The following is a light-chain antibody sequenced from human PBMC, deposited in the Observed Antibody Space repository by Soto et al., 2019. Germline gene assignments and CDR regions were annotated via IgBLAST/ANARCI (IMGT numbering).Light chain of an antibody. CDR2: GAS. Sequence: EMVMTQSPATLSVSPGERATLSCRASQSVSSNLAWYQQKLGQAPRLLIYGASTRATGIPARFSGSGSGTEFTLTISSLQSDDFAGYYCQHYNNWPPWTFGQGTKVEIK. CDR3: QHYNNWPPWT. CDR1: QSVSSN. J-gene: IGKJ1*01. V-gene: IGKV3-15*01.